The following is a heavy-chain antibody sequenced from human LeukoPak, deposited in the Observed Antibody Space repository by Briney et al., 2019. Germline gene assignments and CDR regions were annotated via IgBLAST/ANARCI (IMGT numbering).Heavy chain of an antibody. CDR3: ATSRYGSGSYYPIDY. CDR2: INPKSGGT. CDR1: GYTLSAYY. D-gene: IGHD3-10*01. V-gene: IGHV1-2*02. J-gene: IGHJ4*02. Sequence: ASVKVSCKAPGYTLSAYYIHWVRRAPGQGLEWMGWINPKSGGTNSAQKFQGRVTMTRDTSISTTYMELSRLTSDDTAVYYCATSRYGSGSYYPIDYWGQGTLVTVSS.